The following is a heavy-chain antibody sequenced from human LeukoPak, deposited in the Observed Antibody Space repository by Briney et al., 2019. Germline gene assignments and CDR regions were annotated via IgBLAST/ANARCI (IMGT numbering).Heavy chain of an antibody. CDR1: GGSISSYY. J-gene: IGHJ4*02. D-gene: IGHD3-10*01. CDR3: ARGGVNLDGFLDY. V-gene: IGHV4-59*01. Sequence: PSETLSLTCTVSGGSISSYYWSWIRQPPGEGLEWIGYIYYSGSTNYNPSLKSRVTISVDTSKNQFSLKLSSVTAADTAVYYCARGGVNLDGFLDYWGQGTLVTVSS. CDR2: IYYSGST.